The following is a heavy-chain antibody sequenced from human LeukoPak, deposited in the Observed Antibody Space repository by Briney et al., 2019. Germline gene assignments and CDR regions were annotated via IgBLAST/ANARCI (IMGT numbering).Heavy chain of an antibody. J-gene: IGHJ4*02. CDR2: ISWNSGSI. Sequence: PGGSLRLSRAASGFTFDDYAMHWVRQAPGKGLEWVSGISWNSGSIGYADSVKGRFTISRDNSKNTLYLQMNSLRAEDTAVYYCAKTGSGYYYFDYWGQGTLVTVSS. V-gene: IGHV3-9*01. CDR1: GFTFDDYA. D-gene: IGHD3-22*01. CDR3: AKTGSGYYYFDY.